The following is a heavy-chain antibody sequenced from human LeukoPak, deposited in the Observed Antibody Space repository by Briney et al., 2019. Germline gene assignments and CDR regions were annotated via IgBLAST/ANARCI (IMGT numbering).Heavy chain of an antibody. CDR1: GFAFDSYG. D-gene: IGHD6-25*01. V-gene: IGHV3-30*18. Sequence: PGGSLRLSCAGSGFAFDSYGMHWVRQAPGKGLEWVAVISYDGSNEYYAESVKGRFTISRDNSRKTVYLQMNSLRVEDTAIYYCAKAISGQYDCSDSWGQGTPVTVSS. J-gene: IGHJ4*02. CDR3: AKAISGQYDCSDS. CDR2: ISYDGSNE.